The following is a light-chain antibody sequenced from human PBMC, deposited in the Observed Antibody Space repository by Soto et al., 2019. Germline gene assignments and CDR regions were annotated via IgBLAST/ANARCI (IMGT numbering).Light chain of an antibody. J-gene: IGLJ1*01. CDR1: SSDVGGYNY. CDR3: SSYASSSTPYV. CDR2: DVS. V-gene: IGLV2-14*03. Sequence: QSALTQPASVSGSPGQSITISCTGYSSDVGGYNYVSWYQQHPGKAPKLMIYDVSNRPSGVSNRFSGSKSGNTASLTISGLQAEDEADYYCSSYASSSTPYVFGTGTKLTVL.